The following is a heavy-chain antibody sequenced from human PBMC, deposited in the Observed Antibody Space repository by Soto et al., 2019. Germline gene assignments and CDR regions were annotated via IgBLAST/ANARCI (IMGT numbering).Heavy chain of an antibody. J-gene: IGHJ6*02. CDR3: GRHLFSDV. D-gene: IGHD2-21*01. V-gene: IGHV4-30-2*01. CDR2: IYHSGST. Sequence: SETLSLTCAVSGGSISSGGYSWSWIRHPPGKGLEWIGYIYHSGSTYYNPSLKSRVTISADTSKNQFFLKLSSVTAADTAVYYCGRHLFSDVWGQGTTVTVSS. CDR1: GGSISSGGYS.